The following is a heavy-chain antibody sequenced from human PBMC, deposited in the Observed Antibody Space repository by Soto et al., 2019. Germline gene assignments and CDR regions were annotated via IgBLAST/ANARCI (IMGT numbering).Heavy chain of an antibody. CDR1: GFTVSSNY. D-gene: IGHD4-17*01. V-gene: IGHV3-53*04. CDR3: ARARRHDYGDLLFDY. Sequence: PGGSLRLSCAASGFTVSSNYMSWVRQAPGKGLEWVSVIYSGGSTYYADSVKGRFTISRHNSKNTLYLQMNSLRAEDTAVYYCARARRHDYGDLLFDYWGLGTVVTVSS. J-gene: IGHJ4*02. CDR2: IYSGGST.